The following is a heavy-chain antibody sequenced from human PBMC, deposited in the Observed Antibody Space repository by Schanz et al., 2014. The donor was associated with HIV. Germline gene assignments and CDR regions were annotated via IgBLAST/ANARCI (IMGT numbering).Heavy chain of an antibody. CDR3: ARGGSGGARFPFDY. V-gene: IGHV1-8*01. D-gene: IGHD1-26*01. CDR2: MNPNSGNT. Sequence: QVQLVQSGAEVKKPGASVRVSCEASGYTFTTYDINWVRQATGQGLEWMGWMNPNSGNTGYAQKLQGRVTMTTDTSTRTAYMELSSLRSEDTAVYYCARGGSGGARFPFDYWGQGTLVTVSS. J-gene: IGHJ4*02. CDR1: GYTFTTYD.